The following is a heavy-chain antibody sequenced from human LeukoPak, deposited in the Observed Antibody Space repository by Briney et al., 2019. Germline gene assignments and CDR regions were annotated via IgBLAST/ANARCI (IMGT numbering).Heavy chain of an antibody. J-gene: IGHJ4*02. V-gene: IGHV3-48*03. D-gene: IGHD3-22*01. Sequence: PGGSLRLSCAASGFTFSSYEMNWVRQAPGKGLEWVSYISSGTTIYYADSVKGRFTISRDNAKNSLYLQMNSLRAEDTAVYYCARGEYYYDSSGSGIKTFDYWGQGTLVTVSS. CDR2: ISSGTTI. CDR3: ARGEYYYDSSGSGIKTFDY. CDR1: GFTFSSYE.